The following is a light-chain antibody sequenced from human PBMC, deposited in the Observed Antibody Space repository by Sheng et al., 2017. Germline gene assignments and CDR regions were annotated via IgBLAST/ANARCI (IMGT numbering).Light chain of an antibody. CDR2: KAS. Sequence: DIRLTQSPSTLSASVGGQGVTITCRARQSTSTWLAWYQQKSGRAPKLLIYKASTLANGVPSRFTGSGSGTEFTLTISSLQPDDFATYYCQQYNTYFIFGGGTKVEIK. J-gene: IGKJ4*01. V-gene: IGKV1-5*03. CDR1: QSTSTW. CDR3: QQYNTYFI.